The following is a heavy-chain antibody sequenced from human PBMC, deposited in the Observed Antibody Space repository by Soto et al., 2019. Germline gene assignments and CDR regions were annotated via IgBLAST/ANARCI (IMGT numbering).Heavy chain of an antibody. Sequence: GASVKVSFKASGYTFTGYYMHWLRQAPGQGLEWMGWINPNSGGTNYAQKFQGWVTMTRDTSISTAYMELSRLRSDDTAVYYCARDNRRITFGGVIVKTGAFDIWGQGTMVTVSS. CDR3: ARDNRRITFGGVIVKTGAFDI. CDR2: INPNSGGT. V-gene: IGHV1-2*04. CDR1: GYTFTGYY. D-gene: IGHD3-16*02. J-gene: IGHJ3*02.